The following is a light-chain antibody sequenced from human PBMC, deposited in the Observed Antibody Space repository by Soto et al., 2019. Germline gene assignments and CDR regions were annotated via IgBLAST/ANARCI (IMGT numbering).Light chain of an antibody. CDR2: LNSDGSH. V-gene: IGLV4-69*01. J-gene: IGLJ3*02. CDR3: QRWGTGIQV. Sequence: QLVLTQSPSASASLGASVKLTCTLSSGHSSYAIAWHQQQPEKGPRYLMKLNSDGSHSKGDGIPDRFSGPSSGAERYLTLSSLQSEDEADYYCQRWGTGIQVFGGGTKLTVL. CDR1: SGHSSYA.